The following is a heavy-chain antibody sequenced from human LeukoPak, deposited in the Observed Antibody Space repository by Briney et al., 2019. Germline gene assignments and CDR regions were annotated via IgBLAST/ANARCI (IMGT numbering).Heavy chain of an antibody. V-gene: IGHV4-34*01. CDR2: INHSGST. Sequence: RSSETLSLTCAVYGGSFSGYYWSWIRQPPGKGLEWIGEINHSGSTNYNPSLKSRVTISVDTSKNQFSLKLSSVTAADTAVYYCARSRGGSLLYYYYMDVWGKGTTVTVSS. D-gene: IGHD5-12*01. CDR3: ARSRGGSLLYYYYMDV. J-gene: IGHJ6*03. CDR1: GGSFSGYY.